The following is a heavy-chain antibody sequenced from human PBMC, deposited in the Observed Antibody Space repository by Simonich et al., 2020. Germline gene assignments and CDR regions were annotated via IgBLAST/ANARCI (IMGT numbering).Heavy chain of an antibody. Sequence: QVQLVQCGAEVKKPGASVKVSCKSSGYTFTGYYMHWVRRAPGQGLECMGWINPNSGGTNYAQKFQCRVTMTRDTSNSTAYMALSRLSSDDTAVYYCARGPRWTGDDAFDIWGQGTMVTVSS. CDR3: ARGPRWTGDDAFDI. CDR2: INPNSGGT. D-gene: IGHD7-27*01. V-gene: IGHV1-2*02. CDR1: GYTFTGYY. J-gene: IGHJ3*02.